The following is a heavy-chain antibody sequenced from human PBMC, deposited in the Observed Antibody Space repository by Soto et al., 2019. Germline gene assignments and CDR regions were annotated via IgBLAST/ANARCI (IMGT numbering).Heavy chain of an antibody. CDR2: IIPIFGTA. D-gene: IGHD2-21*01. CDR1: GGTFSSYA. CDR3: ARDGEDRDVEMAIIDYFDY. J-gene: IGHJ4*01. V-gene: IGHV1-69*13. Sequence: ASVQVSCKASGGTFSSYAISWVRQAPGQGLEWMGGIIPIFGTANYAQKFQGRVTITADESTSTAYMELSSLRSEDTAVYYCARDGEDRDVEMAIIDYFDYRG.